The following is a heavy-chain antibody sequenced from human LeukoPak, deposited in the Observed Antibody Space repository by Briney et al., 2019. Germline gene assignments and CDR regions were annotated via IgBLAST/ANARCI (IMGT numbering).Heavy chain of an antibody. CDR1: GFTFDDYT. Sequence: GGSLRLSCAASGFTFDDYTMHWVRQAPGEGLEWVSRISGSGDRTYYTDSGKGRFTISRDNSKNALYLQMNSLRAEDTAVYYCAKDRNRGKGYSGYGGGLDAFDIWGQGTMVTVSS. D-gene: IGHD5-12*01. V-gene: IGHV3-23*01. J-gene: IGHJ3*02. CDR3: AKDRNRGKGYSGYGGGLDAFDI. CDR2: ISGSGDRT.